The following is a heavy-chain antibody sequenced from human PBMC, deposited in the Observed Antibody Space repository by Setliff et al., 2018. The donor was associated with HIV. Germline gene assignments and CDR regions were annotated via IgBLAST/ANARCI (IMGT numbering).Heavy chain of an antibody. CDR3: ARGVLITFGYQNWLDP. J-gene: IGHJ5*02. CDR1: GYTFTDYY. D-gene: IGHD3-16*01. Sequence: GASVKVSCKASGYTFTDYYVHWVRQAPGQGLEWVGCINPKSGDTNCAQTFQDRVTMTRDTSIRTAYMELGRLRSDDTAVYYCARGVLITFGYQNWLDPWGQGTLVTVSS. V-gene: IGHV1-2*02. CDR2: INPKSGDT.